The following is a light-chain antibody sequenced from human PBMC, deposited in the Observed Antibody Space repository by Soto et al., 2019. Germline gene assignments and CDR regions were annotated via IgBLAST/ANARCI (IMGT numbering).Light chain of an antibody. J-gene: IGKJ3*01. V-gene: IGKV3-20*01. CDR3: QQYGRSPFT. CDR2: GAS. Sequence: EMVLTQSPGTLSLSPGERATLSCRASQSVSSNNLAWYQQRPGQAPRVVNYGASTRATGIPERFGGSGSGTDFTVTISRLEPEDLAVYDCQQYGRSPFTFGTGTKVDIK. CDR1: QSVSSNN.